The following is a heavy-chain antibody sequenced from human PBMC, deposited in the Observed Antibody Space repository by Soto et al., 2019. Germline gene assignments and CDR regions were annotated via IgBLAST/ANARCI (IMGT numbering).Heavy chain of an antibody. CDR3: ARGRSSIAMSVELDH. Sequence: QVQLVESGGGVVQPGRSLRLSCAASGFTFTSYALHRVRQAPGKGLERVAVISYDGSKKYFADSVKGRFTIARDKSKNTLYLQMNSLRPADTAVYYCARGRSSIAMSVELDHWGQGALVTVSS. CDR2: ISYDGSKK. V-gene: IGHV3-30-3*01. J-gene: IGHJ4*02. D-gene: IGHD1-1*01. CDR1: GFTFTSYA.